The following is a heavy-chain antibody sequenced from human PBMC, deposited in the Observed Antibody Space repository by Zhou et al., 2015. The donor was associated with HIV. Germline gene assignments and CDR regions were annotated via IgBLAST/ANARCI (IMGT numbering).Heavy chain of an antibody. J-gene: IGHJ6*03. CDR2: IIPIFGTA. CDR1: GGTFSSYA. V-gene: IGHV1-69*01. Sequence: QVQLVQSGAEVKKPGSSVKVSCKASGGTFSSYAISWVRQAPGQGLEWMGGIIPIFGTANYAQKFQGRVTITADESTSTAYMELSSLRSEDTAVYYCASPYNDILTGFNYYYYMDVWGKGTTVTVSS. CDR3: ASPYNDILTGFNYYYYMDV. D-gene: IGHD3-9*01.